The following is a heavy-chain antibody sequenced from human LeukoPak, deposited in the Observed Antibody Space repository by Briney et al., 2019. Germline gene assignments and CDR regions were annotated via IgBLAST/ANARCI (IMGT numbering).Heavy chain of an antibody. J-gene: IGHJ5*02. CDR3: ARDLGFCSSASCFPWFDP. CDR2: IYYSGYT. D-gene: IGHD2-2*01. Sequence: SETLSLTCTVSGGSITSYYWSWIRQPPGKGLEWIGYIYYSGYTNYNPSLRSRVTISLDTSKNQFSLQLSSVTAADTAVYYCARDLGFCSSASCFPWFDPWGQGTLVTVSS. CDR1: GGSITSYY. V-gene: IGHV4-59*01.